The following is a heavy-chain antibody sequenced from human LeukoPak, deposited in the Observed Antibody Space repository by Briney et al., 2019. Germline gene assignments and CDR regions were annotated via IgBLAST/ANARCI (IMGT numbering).Heavy chain of an antibody. J-gene: IGHJ4*02. Sequence: ATMKASCKASGYTFTGYYMHWVRQAPGQGLEWMRWINPNSGGTNYAQKFQGRVTMTRDTSISTAYMELSRLRSDDTAVYYCARDRSGDGYCSGGSCYSGRDYWGQGTLVTVSS. V-gene: IGHV1-2*02. D-gene: IGHD2-15*01. CDR1: GYTFTGYY. CDR3: ARDRSGDGYCSGGSCYSGRDY. CDR2: INPNSGGT.